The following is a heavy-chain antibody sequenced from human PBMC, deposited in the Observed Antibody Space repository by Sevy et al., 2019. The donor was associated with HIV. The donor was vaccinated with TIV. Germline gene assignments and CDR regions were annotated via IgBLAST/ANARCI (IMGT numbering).Heavy chain of an antibody. CDR2: MNSITSTI. Sequence: GGSLRLSCVGSGFTFSSYSMNWVRQAPGKGLEWLSYMNSITSTIYYADSVKGRFTISRDNAKNSVSLQMHSLRAEDTAVYYCARNCGYADYGMDVWGQGTTVTVSS. J-gene: IGHJ6*02. CDR1: GFTFSSYS. CDR3: ARNCGYADYGMDV. D-gene: IGHD2-2*01. V-gene: IGHV3-48*01.